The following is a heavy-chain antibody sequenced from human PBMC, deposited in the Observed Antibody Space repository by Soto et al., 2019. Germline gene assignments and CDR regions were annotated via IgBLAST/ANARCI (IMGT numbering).Heavy chain of an antibody. CDR3: ARDLLYGSGGYVNYYYGMDV. V-gene: IGHV4-31*03. Sequence: QVQLQESGPGLVKPSQTLSLTCTVSGGSISSGGYYWSWIRQHPGKGLEWIGYSYYSGSTYYNPSLQRRVTLSVDTSKNQFSLMLSSVTAADTAVYYCARDLLYGSGGYVNYYYGMDVWGQGTTVTVSS. CDR1: GGSISSGGYY. CDR2: SYYSGST. J-gene: IGHJ6*02. D-gene: IGHD3-10*01.